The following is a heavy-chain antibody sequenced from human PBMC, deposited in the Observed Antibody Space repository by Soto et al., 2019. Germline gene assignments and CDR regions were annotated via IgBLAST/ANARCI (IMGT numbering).Heavy chain of an antibody. Sequence: ETLSLTCTVSGGSISSYYWSWIRQPPGKGLEWIGYIYYSGSTNYNPSLKSRVTISVDTSKNQFSLKLSSVTAADTAVYYCASNLYDYGDYMFFDYWGQGTLVTVSS. CDR1: GGSISSYY. D-gene: IGHD4-17*01. CDR2: IYYSGST. V-gene: IGHV4-59*01. J-gene: IGHJ4*02. CDR3: ASNLYDYGDYMFFDY.